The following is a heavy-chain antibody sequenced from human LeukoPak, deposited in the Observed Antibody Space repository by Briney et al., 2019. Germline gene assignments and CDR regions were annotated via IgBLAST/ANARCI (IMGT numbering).Heavy chain of an antibody. V-gene: IGHV4-34*01. CDR1: GGSFSGYY. CDR2: ISHSGRT. Sequence: PSETLSLTCAVYGGSFSGYYWSWSRQPPGKGLEWIGVISHSGRTNYNPSLKSRVTISVDTSKNQFPLKLSSVTAADTAVYYCARHRRATNRSGGSCYYYWGQGTLVTVSS. CDR3: ARHRRATNRSGGSCYYY. J-gene: IGHJ4*02. D-gene: IGHD2-15*01.